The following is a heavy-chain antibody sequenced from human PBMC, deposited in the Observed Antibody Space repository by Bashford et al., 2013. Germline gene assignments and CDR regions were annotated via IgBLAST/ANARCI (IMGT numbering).Heavy chain of an antibody. D-gene: IGHD3-3*01. V-gene: IGHV1-2*04. CDR2: INPNSGGT. J-gene: IGHJ3*02. Sequence: ASVKVSCKASGYTFTGYYMHWVRQAPGQGLEWMGWINPNSGGTNYAQKFQGWVTMTRDTSISTAYMELSRLRSDDTAVYYCARGLYDFWSGYYGSDAFDIWGQGTMVTVSS. CDR3: ARGLYDFWSGYYGSDAFDI. CDR1: GYTFTGYY.